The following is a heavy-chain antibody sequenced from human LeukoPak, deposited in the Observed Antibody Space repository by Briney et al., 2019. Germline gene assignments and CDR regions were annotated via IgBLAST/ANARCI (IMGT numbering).Heavy chain of an antibody. CDR2: IIPILGIA. CDR3: ARSYGSGTVDY. Sequence: GASVKVSCKASGGTFSSYAISWVRQAPGQGLEWMGRIIPILGIANYAQKFQGRVTITADKSTSTAYMELSSLRSEATAVYYCARSYGSGTVDYWGQGTLVTVSS. V-gene: IGHV1-69*04. CDR1: GGTFSSYA. J-gene: IGHJ4*02. D-gene: IGHD3-10*01.